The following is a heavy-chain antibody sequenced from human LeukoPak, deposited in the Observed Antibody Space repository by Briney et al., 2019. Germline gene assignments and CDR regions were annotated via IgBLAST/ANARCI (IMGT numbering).Heavy chain of an antibody. V-gene: IGHV4-4*07. CDR1: GGSISYYY. Sequence: PSETLSLTCFVTGGSISYYYWSWIRQPAGKGLEWIGRLYTSGSTDYNPSLKSRVTMSVDTSKNQFSLKLRSVTAADTAVYYCARDRYGGNRFDYWGQGTLVTVSS. CDR3: ARDRYGGNRFDY. J-gene: IGHJ4*02. CDR2: LYTSGST. D-gene: IGHD4-23*01.